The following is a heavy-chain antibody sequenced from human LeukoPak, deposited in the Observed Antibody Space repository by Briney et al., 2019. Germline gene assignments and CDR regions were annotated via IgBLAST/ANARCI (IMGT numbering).Heavy chain of an antibody. J-gene: IGHJ4*02. V-gene: IGHV5-51*01. D-gene: IGHD3-22*01. Sequence: GESLKTSCEGSGYSFTSYWIGWVRQMPGKGLEWMGIIYPGDSDTRYSPSFQGQVTISAVKSISTAYLQWSSLKASDTAMYYCARQDYYDSSGYSGDYWGQGTLVTVSS. CDR2: IYPGDSDT. CDR1: GYSFTSYW. CDR3: ARQDYYDSSGYSGDY.